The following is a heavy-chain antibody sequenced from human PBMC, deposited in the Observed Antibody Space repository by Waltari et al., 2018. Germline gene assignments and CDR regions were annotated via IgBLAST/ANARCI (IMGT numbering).Heavy chain of an antibody. CDR2: IRQDGGGR. V-gene: IGHV3-7*04. CDR3: ARGGTGFDP. J-gene: IGHJ5*02. Sequence: VQLVESGGGLVQPGGSLRLSCAASGFTFSTYWMTWVRQAPGKGLEWVANIRQDGGGRYYVESVRGRFTISRDNPKNSVYLQMNSLRAEDTAVYYCARGGTGFDPWGQGTLVTVSS. CDR1: GFTFSTYW.